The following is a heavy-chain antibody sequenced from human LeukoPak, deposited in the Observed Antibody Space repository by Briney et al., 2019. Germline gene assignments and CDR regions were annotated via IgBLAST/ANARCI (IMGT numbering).Heavy chain of an antibody. Sequence: GGSLRLSRAASGFTFSSYAMSWVRQAPGKGLEWVSAISGSGGSTYYADSVKGRFTISRDNSKNTLYLQMNSLRAEDTAVYYCAKDIAGMGATSDYWGQGTLVTVSS. CDR1: GFTFSSYA. V-gene: IGHV3-23*01. CDR3: AKDIAGMGATSDY. D-gene: IGHD1-26*01. J-gene: IGHJ4*02. CDR2: ISGSGGST.